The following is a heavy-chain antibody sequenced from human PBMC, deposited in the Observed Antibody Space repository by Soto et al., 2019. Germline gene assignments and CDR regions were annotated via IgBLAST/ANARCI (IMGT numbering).Heavy chain of an antibody. J-gene: IGHJ4*01. CDR2: ISNDGTDK. CDR3: VTAVAGAY. V-gene: IGHV3-30*03. D-gene: IGHD6-19*01. CDR1: VFIFSNYG. Sequence: PRGSLILSCGFSVFIFSNYGMPWVRQAPGKGLEWLAIISNDGTDKFYADSVKGRFSVSRDNSKSTLSLQMNSLRSDDTALYYCVTAVAGAYWGQGTLVTVSS.